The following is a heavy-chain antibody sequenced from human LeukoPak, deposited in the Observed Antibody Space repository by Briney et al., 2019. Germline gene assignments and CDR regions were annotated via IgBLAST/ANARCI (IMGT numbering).Heavy chain of an antibody. D-gene: IGHD2/OR15-2a*01. CDR3: ARDQALYFSYGDY. V-gene: IGHV3-33*01. J-gene: IGHJ4*02. Sequence: GRSQRLSCAASGFTFSSYAMHWVRQAPGKGLECVAVIWHDGSNKYYTDSVKGRFTISRDNSQNTLYLQMNNLRAEDTAVYYCARDQALYFSYGDYWGQGTLVTVSS. CDR2: IWHDGSNK. CDR1: GFTFSSYA.